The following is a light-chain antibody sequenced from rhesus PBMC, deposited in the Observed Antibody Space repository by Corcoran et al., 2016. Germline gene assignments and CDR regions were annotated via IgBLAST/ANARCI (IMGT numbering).Light chain of an antibody. CDR2: GAS. J-gene: IGKJ4*01. V-gene: IGKV1-43*02. CDR3: LQYHSDPLT. CDR1: RGINIY. Sequence: DIQMTQSPSSLSASVGDRVIITCRASRGINIYLNWYQQQPGKAPKRLMFGASNFEDGVHSMFSVMGSGTDFTLTISSLQPEDFATYYCLQYHSDPLTFGGGTKVEIK.